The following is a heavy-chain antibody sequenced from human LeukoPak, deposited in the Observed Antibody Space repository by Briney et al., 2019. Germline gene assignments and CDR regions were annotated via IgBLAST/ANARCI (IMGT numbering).Heavy chain of an antibody. CDR2: INHSGRT. CDR1: GRSFSGYY. J-gene: IGHJ5*02. D-gene: IGHD3-3*01. CDR3: ARGRARRSNGFDP. V-gene: IGHV4-34*01. Sequence: SETLSLTCAVYGRSFSGYYWRWIRQPPGKGLEWIGEINHSGRTNYNPSLKSRVTISVDTSKNQFSLKLSSVTAADTAVYYCARGRARRSNGFDPWGQGTLVTVSS.